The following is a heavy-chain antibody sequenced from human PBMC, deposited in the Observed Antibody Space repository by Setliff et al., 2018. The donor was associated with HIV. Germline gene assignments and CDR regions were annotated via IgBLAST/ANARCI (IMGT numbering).Heavy chain of an antibody. J-gene: IGHJ5*02. CDR1: GFTVSNNY. Sequence: GGSLRLSCAASGFTVSNNYMKWDRQAPGKGLEWVSLIYSGGSTYYADSVKGRFTISRDNSKNTLYLQMNSLRAEDTAVYYCARDRTCSGGSCYGTWGQGTMVTVSS. CDR3: ARDRTCSGGSCYGT. CDR2: IYSGGST. D-gene: IGHD2-15*01. V-gene: IGHV3-53*01.